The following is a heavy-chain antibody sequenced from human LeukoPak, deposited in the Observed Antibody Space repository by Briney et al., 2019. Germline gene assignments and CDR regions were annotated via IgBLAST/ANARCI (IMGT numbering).Heavy chain of an antibody. V-gene: IGHV1-2*02. J-gene: IGHJ4*02. CDR2: INPNSGGT. D-gene: IGHD3-9*01. Sequence: ASVKVSRKASGYTFIGYYMHWVRQAPGQGLEWMGWINPNSGGTNYAQKFQGRVTMTRDTSISTAYMELSRLRSDDTAVYYCATDLLRYFDWLLPTPLDYWGQGTLVTVSS. CDR3: ATDLLRYFDWLLPTPLDY. CDR1: GYTFIGYY.